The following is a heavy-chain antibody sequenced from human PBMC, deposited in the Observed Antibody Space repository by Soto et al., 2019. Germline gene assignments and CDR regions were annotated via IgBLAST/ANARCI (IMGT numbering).Heavy chain of an antibody. V-gene: IGHV3-23*01. CDR1: GFTFSSHG. J-gene: IGHJ4*02. CDR3: AKDRSLSYYDSSGYWVY. CDR2: ISGSGGST. D-gene: IGHD3-22*01. Sequence: VGSLRLSCAASGFTFSSHGMSWVRQAPGKGLECVSAISGSGGSTYYADSVKGRFTISRDNSKNTLYLQMNSLRAEDTAVYYCAKDRSLSYYDSSGYWVYWGQGTLVTVSS.